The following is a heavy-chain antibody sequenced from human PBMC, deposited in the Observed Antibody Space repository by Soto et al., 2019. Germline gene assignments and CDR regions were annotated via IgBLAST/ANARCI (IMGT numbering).Heavy chain of an antibody. CDR2: IIPIFGTA. D-gene: IGHD2-15*01. J-gene: IGHJ6*02. CDR1: GGTFSSYA. CDR3: ATSLLYCRGGSCYYYYGMDV. Sequence: QVQLVQSGAEVKKPGSSVKVSCKASGGTFSSYAISWVRQAPGQGLEWMGGIIPIFGTANYAQKFQGRVTITADESXXTXYXXLSSLRSEDTAVYYCATSLLYCRGGSCYYYYGMDVWGQGTTVTVSS. V-gene: IGHV1-69*12.